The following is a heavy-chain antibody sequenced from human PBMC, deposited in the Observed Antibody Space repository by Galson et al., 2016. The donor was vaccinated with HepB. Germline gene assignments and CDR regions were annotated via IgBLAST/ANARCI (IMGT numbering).Heavy chain of an antibody. D-gene: IGHD2-2*01. CDR2: ISPSVRST. J-gene: IGHJ4*02. Sequence: SVKVSCKASKYMLTSFFIHRVRQAPRQALEWTGMISPSVRSTTYAQNFRGRVTMTRDTSTTTVYMDLNSLKFEDTAMYYCVRQLTSRPFDYWGQGTLVTVSS. CDR3: VRQLTSRPFDY. V-gene: IGHV1-46*01. CDR1: KYMLTSFF.